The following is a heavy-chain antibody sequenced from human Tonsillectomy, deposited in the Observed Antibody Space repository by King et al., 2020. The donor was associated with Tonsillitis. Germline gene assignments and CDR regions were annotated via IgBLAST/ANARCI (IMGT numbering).Heavy chain of an antibody. Sequence: QLVQSGGGLVQPGGSLRLSCAASGFTVSSNYMTWVRQAPGKGLEWVAVIYSGGNTYYADTVQGRFTISRHNTKNTVYLQMNSLRAEDTAVYYCARGPYGAGTYYYGMDVWGQGATVTVSS. CDR1: GFTVSSNY. J-gene: IGHJ6*02. V-gene: IGHV3-53*04. CDR2: IYSGGNT. D-gene: IGHD3-10*01. CDR3: ARGPYGAGTYYYGMDV.